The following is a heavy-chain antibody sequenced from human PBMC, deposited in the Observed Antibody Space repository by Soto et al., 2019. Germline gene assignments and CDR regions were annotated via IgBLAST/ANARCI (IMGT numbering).Heavy chain of an antibody. V-gene: IGHV1-69*13. Sequence: ASVKVSCKASGGTFSSYAISWVRQAPGQGLEWMGGIIPIFGTANYAQKFQGRVRITADESTSTAYMELSSLRSEDTAVYYCARGSALKDFWSGYWAHYFDYWGQGTLVTVSS. CDR2: IIPIFGTA. J-gene: IGHJ4*02. CDR1: GGTFSSYA. CDR3: ARGSALKDFWSGYWAHYFDY. D-gene: IGHD3-3*01.